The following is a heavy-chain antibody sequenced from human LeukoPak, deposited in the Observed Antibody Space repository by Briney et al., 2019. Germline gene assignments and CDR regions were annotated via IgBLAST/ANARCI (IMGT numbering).Heavy chain of an antibody. J-gene: IGHJ3*02. V-gene: IGHV4-4*07. Sequence: SETLSLTCTVSGGPISSYYWSWIRQPAGKGLEWIGHTYTSGSTNYNPSLKSRVTMSVDTSKNQFSLKMSSVTAADTAVYYCARDCSSTSCYTDAFDIWGQGTMVTVSS. CDR3: ARDCSSTSCYTDAFDI. CDR2: TYTSGST. D-gene: IGHD2-2*02. CDR1: GGPISSYY.